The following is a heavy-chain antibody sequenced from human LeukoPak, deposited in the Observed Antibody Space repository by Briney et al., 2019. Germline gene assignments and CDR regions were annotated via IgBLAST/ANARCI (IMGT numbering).Heavy chain of an antibody. CDR2: ISYDGSNK. D-gene: IGHD3-10*01. CDR1: GFTFSSYG. J-gene: IGHJ3*02. Sequence: GGSLRLSCAASGFTFSSYGMHWVRQAPGKGLEWVAVISYDGSNKYYADSVKGRFTISRDNSKNTLYLQMNSLSAEDTAVYYCVFEGRADAFDIWGQGTMVTVSS. V-gene: IGHV3-30*03. CDR3: VFEGRADAFDI.